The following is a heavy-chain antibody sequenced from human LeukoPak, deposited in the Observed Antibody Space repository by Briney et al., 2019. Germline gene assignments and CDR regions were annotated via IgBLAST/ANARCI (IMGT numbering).Heavy chain of an antibody. Sequence: GRSLRLSCAASGFTFSSYGMHWVRQAPGKGLEWVAVIWYDGSNKYYADSVKGRFTISRDNSKNTLYLQMNSLRAEDTAAYYCARALISSSWRTWATYYYYGMDVWGKGTTVTVSS. CDR1: GFTFSSYG. V-gene: IGHV3-33*01. CDR2: IWYDGSNK. D-gene: IGHD6-13*01. J-gene: IGHJ6*04. CDR3: ARALISSSWRTWATYYYYGMDV.